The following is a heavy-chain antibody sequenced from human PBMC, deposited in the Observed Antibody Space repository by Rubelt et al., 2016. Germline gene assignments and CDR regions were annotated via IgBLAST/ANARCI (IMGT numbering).Heavy chain of an antibody. Sequence: SRGGLVQPGGSLRVSCAASGFTFSRYAMNWVRQAPGKGLEWVAAISGSGGSTFYADSVKGRFTISRDNAKNSLSLQMNSLRAGDTAVYYCARDLAKSRSSTVDSWGQGTLVTVSS. CDR2: ISGSGGST. CDR1: GFTFSRYA. CDR3: ARDLAKSRSSTVDS. D-gene: IGHD6-6*01. J-gene: IGHJ4*02. V-gene: IGHV3-23*01.